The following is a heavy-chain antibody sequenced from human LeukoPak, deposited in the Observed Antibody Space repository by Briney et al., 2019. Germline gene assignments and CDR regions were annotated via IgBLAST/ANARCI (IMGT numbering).Heavy chain of an antibody. V-gene: IGHV1-2*02. D-gene: IGHD6-19*01. CDR2: INPNSGGT. CDR3: ATLRRSGWYIGD. CDR1: GYTFTDYY. Sequence: ASVKVSCKASGYTFTDYYMHWVRQAPGQGLEWMGWINPNSGGTNYAEKFQGRVTMTRDTSTTTAYMELSSLRSDDTAMYYCATLRRSGWYIGDWGQGTLVTVSS. J-gene: IGHJ4*02.